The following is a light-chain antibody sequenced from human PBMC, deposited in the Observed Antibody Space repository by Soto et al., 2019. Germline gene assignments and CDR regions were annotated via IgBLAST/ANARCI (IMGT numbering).Light chain of an antibody. CDR3: FSYAGAGTFV. CDR2: EVN. V-gene: IGLV2-23*02. J-gene: IGLJ1*01. Sequence: QSTLTQPASVSGSPGQSITISCTGTSSDVGSYNLVSWFQQHPGKAPKLFIYEVNRRPSGVSDRLSGSKSANTASLTISGLQAEDEADYYCFSYAGAGTFVFGTGTKVT. CDR1: SSDVGSYNL.